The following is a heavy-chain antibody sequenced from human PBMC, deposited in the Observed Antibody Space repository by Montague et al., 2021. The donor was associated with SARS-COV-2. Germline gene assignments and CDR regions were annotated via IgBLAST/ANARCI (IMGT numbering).Heavy chain of an antibody. Sequence: SETLSLTCDVSGDSISSATYYWARIRQPPGRGLVWIGNIYYSGSTMHYLSLKSTVTMYVYTSQIHFSLHPNLATAADMAVYSCARGVTGLEPPFHPWGQGTIDMDKNKYEMSLHLKTVAVADADYYVCARGLTGMNGHFDHWGQGTLVIVSS. CDR1: GDSISSATYY. V-gene: IGHV4-39*02. D-gene: IGHD3-10*02. CDR3: ARGVTGLEPPFHPWGQGTIDMDKNKYEMSLHLKTVAVADADYYVCARGLTGMNGHFDH. J-gene: IGHJ5*02. CDR2: IYYSGST.